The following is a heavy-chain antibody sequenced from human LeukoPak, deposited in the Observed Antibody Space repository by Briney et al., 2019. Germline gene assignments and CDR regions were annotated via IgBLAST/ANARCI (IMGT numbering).Heavy chain of an antibody. CDR3: ARVWTGYYNRHDAFDI. Sequence: GASVKVSCTASGYTFTSYDINWVRQATGQGLEWMGWMNPNSGNTGYAQKFQGRVTMTRNTSISTAYMELSSLRSEDTAVYYCARVWTGYYNRHDAFDIWGQGTMVTVSS. V-gene: IGHV1-8*01. CDR1: GYTFTSYD. CDR2: MNPNSGNT. D-gene: IGHD3/OR15-3a*01. J-gene: IGHJ3*02.